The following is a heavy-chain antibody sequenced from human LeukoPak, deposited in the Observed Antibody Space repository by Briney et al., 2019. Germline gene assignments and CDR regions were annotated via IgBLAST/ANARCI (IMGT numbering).Heavy chain of an antibody. CDR1: GFTVSDNY. J-gene: IGHJ4*02. CDR3: ARDEQGNGSFDY. CDR2: IYSSGAT. V-gene: IGHV3-66*03. D-gene: IGHD1/OR15-1a*01. Sequence: GGSLRLSCAVSGFTVSDNYMSWVRQAPGKGLEWVSIIYSSGATYYADPVKGRFTVSRDNSKNTLFLQMNSLRGEDTAVYYCARDEQGNGSFDYWGQGTLVTVSS.